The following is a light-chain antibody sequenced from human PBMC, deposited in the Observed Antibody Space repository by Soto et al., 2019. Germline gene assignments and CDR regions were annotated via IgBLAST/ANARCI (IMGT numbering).Light chain of an antibody. V-gene: IGKV3-11*01. CDR3: QQRSNWPPST. J-gene: IGKJ5*01. CDR2: DAS. Sequence: EIVLTQSPVTLSLSPGERATLSCRASQSVGSYLAWYQQKPGQAPRLLIYDASNRATGIPARFSGSGSGTDFTLTIGSLEPEDFAVYYCQQRSNWPPSTFGQGTRLEI. CDR1: QSVGSY.